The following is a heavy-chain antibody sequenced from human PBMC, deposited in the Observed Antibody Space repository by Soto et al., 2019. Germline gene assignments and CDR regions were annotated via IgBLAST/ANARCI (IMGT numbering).Heavy chain of an antibody. CDR3: ARERMVTRYYHYYRMAV. CDR2: IYYRANP. D-gene: IGHD2-21*02. J-gene: IGHJ6*02. Sequence: SETLSLTCTVSGGSIGSYYWSWIGQPPGKGLEWIGYIYYRANPNYNPSLKSRVTISVDTSKNQFSLKLSSVTAADTAVYYCARERMVTRYYHYYRMAVRGQGTTVPVAS. CDR1: GGSIGSYY. V-gene: IGHV4-59*01.